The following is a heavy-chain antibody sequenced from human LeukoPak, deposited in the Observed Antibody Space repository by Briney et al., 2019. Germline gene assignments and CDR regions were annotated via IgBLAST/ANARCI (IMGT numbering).Heavy chain of an antibody. V-gene: IGHV3-48*04. D-gene: IGHD3-10*02. CDR1: GFTFSSFG. CDR2: ISSSGSTI. J-gene: IGHJ6*04. CDR3: AELGITMIGGV. Sequence: GGSLRLSCAASGFTFSSFGMNWVRQAPGKGLEWVSYISSSGSTIYYADSVKGRFTISRDNAKNSLYLQMNSLRAEDTAVYYCAELGITMIGGVWGKGTTVTISS.